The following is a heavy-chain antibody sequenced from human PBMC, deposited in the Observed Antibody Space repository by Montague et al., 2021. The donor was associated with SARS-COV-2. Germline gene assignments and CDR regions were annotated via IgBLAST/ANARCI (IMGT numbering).Heavy chain of an antibody. J-gene: IGHJ4*02. D-gene: IGHD3-9*01. CDR2: IRGNGGST. CDR1: GFTFSSYA. Sequence: SLRLSCAASGFTFSSYAMSWVRQAPGKGLEWVSGIRGNGGSTYYADSVKGRFTISRDNPKNTLYLQMSSLRAEDAAVYYCARLDIMTAYPYEYWGQGTLVTVSS. CDR3: ARLDIMTAYPYEY. V-gene: IGHV3-23*01.